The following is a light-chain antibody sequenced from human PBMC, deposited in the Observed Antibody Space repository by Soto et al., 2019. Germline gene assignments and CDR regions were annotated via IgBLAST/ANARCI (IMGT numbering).Light chain of an antibody. V-gene: IGLV1-40*01. CDR3: QSYDSSLDVV. J-gene: IGLJ2*01. CDR1: SSNIGAGYD. CDR2: GNN. Sequence: QAVVTQPPSVSGAPGQRVTISCTGSSSNIGAGYDVHWYQQLPGTAPKLLIYGNNNRPSGVPDRFSGSKSGTSASLAITGLQAGDEADYYCQSYDSSLDVVFGGGTKLTVL.